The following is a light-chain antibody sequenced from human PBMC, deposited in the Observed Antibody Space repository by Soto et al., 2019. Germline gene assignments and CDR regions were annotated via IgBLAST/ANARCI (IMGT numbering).Light chain of an antibody. Sequence: EIVLTQSAGTLSLSPGEIATLSCRASQSVSSNYLVWYQQKPGQAPRPLIYGASTRATGIPDRFSGSGSGTDFTLTISRLEPEDFAVYYCQQYAGSSYTFGQGTKLEIK. J-gene: IGKJ2*01. V-gene: IGKV3-20*01. CDR3: QQYAGSSYT. CDR1: QSVSSNY. CDR2: GAS.